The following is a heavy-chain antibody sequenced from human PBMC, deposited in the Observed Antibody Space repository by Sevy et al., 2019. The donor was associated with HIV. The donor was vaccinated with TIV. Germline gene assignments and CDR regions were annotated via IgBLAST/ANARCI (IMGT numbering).Heavy chain of an antibody. D-gene: IGHD1-26*01. CDR2: INTVGDT. Sequence: GGSLRLSCAASGFTFSIYDMHWVRQATGKGLEWVSAINTVGDTYYPGSVKGRFTISRENAKNSLYLHMNSLRAGDTAVYYCARGALSGSYGGPLDYWGQGTLVTVSS. J-gene: IGHJ4*02. V-gene: IGHV3-13*01. CDR1: GFTFSIYD. CDR3: ARGALSGSYGGPLDY.